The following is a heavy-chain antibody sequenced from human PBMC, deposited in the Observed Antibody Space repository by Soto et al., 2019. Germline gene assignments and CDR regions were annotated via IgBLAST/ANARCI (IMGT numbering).Heavy chain of an antibody. Sequence: QVQLVQSGAEVKKPGSSVKVSCKASGGTFSSYAISWVRQTPGQGLEWMGGIIPIFGTANYAQKFQGRVTITADKSTSTAYMELSSLRSEDTAVYYCAIWYCGGDCYPPYYFDYWGQGTLVTVSS. J-gene: IGHJ4*02. CDR3: AIWYCGGDCYPPYYFDY. CDR1: GGTFSSYA. CDR2: IIPIFGTA. D-gene: IGHD2-21*02. V-gene: IGHV1-69*06.